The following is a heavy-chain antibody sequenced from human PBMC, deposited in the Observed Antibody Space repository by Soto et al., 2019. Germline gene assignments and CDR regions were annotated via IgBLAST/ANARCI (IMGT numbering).Heavy chain of an antibody. CDR2: IYSGGNT. J-gene: IGHJ5*02. V-gene: IGHV3-66*01. Sequence: EVQLVESGGGLVQPGESLRLSCAASGFTVSNNYMSWVRQAPGKGLEWVSFIYSGGNTYYADSVKGRFTIAREKSKNTLYLPMNNLRVEETAVYYCTSRPGSWGQGTLVTVSS. D-gene: IGHD7-27*01. CDR3: TSRPGS. CDR1: GFTVSNNY.